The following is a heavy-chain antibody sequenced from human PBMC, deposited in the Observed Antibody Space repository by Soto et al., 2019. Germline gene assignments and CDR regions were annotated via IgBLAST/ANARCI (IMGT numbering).Heavy chain of an antibody. Sequence: SETLSLPCTVSGGSISSGGYYWSWIRQHTGQGLEWIGYIYYSGSTYYNPSLKSRVTISVDTSKNQFSLKLSAVTAADTAVYYCARADLGYSSSYYFDYWGQGT. CDR3: ARADLGYSSSYYFDY. CDR2: IYYSGST. CDR1: GGSISSGGYY. J-gene: IGHJ4*02. V-gene: IGHV4-31*03. D-gene: IGHD6-6*01.